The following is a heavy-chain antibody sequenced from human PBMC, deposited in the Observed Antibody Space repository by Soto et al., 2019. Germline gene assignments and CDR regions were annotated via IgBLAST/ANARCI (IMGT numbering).Heavy chain of an antibody. CDR3: ARAGLGAQYYDSSGYYYYYYAMDV. Sequence: GGSLRLSCAASGFTFSSYSMNWVRQAPGKGLEWVSSISSSSSYIYYADSVKGRFTISRDNAKNSLYLQMNSLRAEDTAVYYCARAGLGAQYYDSSGYYYYYYAMDVWGQGTTVTVSS. CDR2: ISSSSSYI. D-gene: IGHD3-22*01. J-gene: IGHJ6*02. CDR1: GFTFSSYS. V-gene: IGHV3-21*01.